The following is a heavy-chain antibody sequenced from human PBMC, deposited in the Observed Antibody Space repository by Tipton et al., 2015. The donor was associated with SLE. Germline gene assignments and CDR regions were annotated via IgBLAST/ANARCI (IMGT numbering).Heavy chain of an antibody. D-gene: IGHD3-10*01. CDR3: ASGLPGLKWFGGPVNNYSDMDV. J-gene: IGHJ6*02. Sequence: QLVQSGPEVKKPGASVKVSCKASGYSFSTYGITWVRQAPGQGLEWMGWISAYNGNTYYAQNLQGRVTMTIDTSTNTGYMELRSLTSDDTAVYYCASGLPGLKWFGGPVNNYSDMDVWGQGTTVTVSS. V-gene: IGHV1-18*01. CDR2: ISAYNGNT. CDR1: GYSFSTYG.